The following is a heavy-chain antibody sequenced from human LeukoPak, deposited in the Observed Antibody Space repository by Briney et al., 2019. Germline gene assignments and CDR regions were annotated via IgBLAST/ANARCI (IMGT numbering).Heavy chain of an antibody. Sequence: PGGSLRLSCTASGFTFGDYAMSWVRQAPGKGLEWVGFIRSKAYGWTTEYAASVKGRFTISRDDSKNIAYLQMDSLKTEDTVVYYCTRVRSGSPTFDYWGQGTLVTVSS. D-gene: IGHD6-19*01. J-gene: IGHJ4*02. V-gene: IGHV3-49*04. CDR2: IRSKAYGWTT. CDR3: TRVRSGSPTFDY. CDR1: GFTFGDYA.